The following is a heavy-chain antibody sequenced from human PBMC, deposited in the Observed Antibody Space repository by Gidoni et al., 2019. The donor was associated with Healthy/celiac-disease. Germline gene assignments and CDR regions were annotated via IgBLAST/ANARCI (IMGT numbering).Heavy chain of an antibody. Sequence: QLQLQESGPGLVTPSETLSLTCTVSGGSISRSSYYWRWIRQPPGKGLEWIGSIDYSGRTYYSPSLKSRVTISVDTSKNQFSLKLSSVTAADTAVYYCARHHYIVVVPAAISVWWFDPWGQGTLVTVSS. CDR2: IDYSGRT. J-gene: IGHJ5*02. CDR1: GGSISRSSYY. V-gene: IGHV4-39*01. D-gene: IGHD2-2*01. CDR3: ARHHYIVVVPAAISVWWFDP.